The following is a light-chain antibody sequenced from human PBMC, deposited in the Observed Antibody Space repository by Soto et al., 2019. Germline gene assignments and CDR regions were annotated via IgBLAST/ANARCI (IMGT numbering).Light chain of an antibody. Sequence: EIVLTQSPGTLSLSPGERATLSCRASQLFSSSYLAWYQQKPGQAPRLLIFAASSRATGIPDRFSGSGSGTDFTLTISRLEPEDFAVYYCQQYATSSWTFGQGTKVEIE. V-gene: IGKV3-20*01. J-gene: IGKJ1*01. CDR1: QLFSSSY. CDR2: AAS. CDR3: QQYATSSWT.